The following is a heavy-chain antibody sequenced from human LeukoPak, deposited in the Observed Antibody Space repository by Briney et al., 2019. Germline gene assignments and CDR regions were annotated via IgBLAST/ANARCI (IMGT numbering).Heavy chain of an antibody. CDR2: MAQSGNT. Sequence: PPETLSLTCTVSGDFISPHRLSWIRQPAGKGLEFVGRMAQSGNTDYNPSLRSRLTMSLDTSKKQFSLKLSSVTAADTAVYYCARDWEFCGGFSCYPYWYDSWGQGILVTVSS. CDR1: GDFISPHR. CDR3: ARDWEFCGGFSCYPYWYDS. J-gene: IGHJ5*01. V-gene: IGHV4-4*07. D-gene: IGHD2-21*01.